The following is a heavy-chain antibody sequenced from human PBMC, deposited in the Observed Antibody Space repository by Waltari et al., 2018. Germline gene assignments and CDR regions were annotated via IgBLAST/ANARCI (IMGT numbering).Heavy chain of an antibody. J-gene: IGHJ4*02. D-gene: IGHD2-21*01. CDR2: ISPIFGTA. CDR3: AREQVVVVIDKNFDY. V-gene: IGHV1-69*05. Sequence: QVQLVQSGAEVKKPGSSVKVSCKASGGTFSSYAISWVRQAPGQGLEWMGVISPIFGTANYAQKFQGSVTITTDESTSTAYMELSSLRSEYTAVYYCAREQVVVVIDKNFDYWGQGTLVTVSS. CDR1: GGTFSSYA.